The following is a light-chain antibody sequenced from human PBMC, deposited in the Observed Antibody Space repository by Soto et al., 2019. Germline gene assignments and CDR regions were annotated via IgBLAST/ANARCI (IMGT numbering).Light chain of an antibody. V-gene: IGKV3-15*01. Sequence: ETLMTQSPATLSVSPGERATLSCRASQSVNNNLAWYQQKLGQAPRVLIYGASTRATGIPARSTGSGSGTEFILTITSLQSEDSAVYYCQEYNTWPWTFGQGTKVEFK. CDR3: QEYNTWPWT. J-gene: IGKJ1*01. CDR1: QSVNNN. CDR2: GAS.